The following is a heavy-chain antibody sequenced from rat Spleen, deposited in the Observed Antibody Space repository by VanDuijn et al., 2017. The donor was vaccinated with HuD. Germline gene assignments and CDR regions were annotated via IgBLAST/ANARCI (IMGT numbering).Heavy chain of an antibody. V-gene: IGHV5-7*01. Sequence: EVQLVESGGGLVQPGRSLKLSCAASGFTFSDYYMAWVRQAPKKGLEWVATISYDGSSTYYRDSVKGRFTISRDNAKSTLYLQMNNLRSEDTATYYCASLYGYTSRDYWGPGVMVTVSS. CDR2: ISYDGSST. D-gene: IGHD1-9*01. CDR1: GFTFSDYY. CDR3: ASLYGYTSRDY. J-gene: IGHJ2*01.